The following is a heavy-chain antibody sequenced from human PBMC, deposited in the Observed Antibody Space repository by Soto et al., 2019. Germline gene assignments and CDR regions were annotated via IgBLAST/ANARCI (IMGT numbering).Heavy chain of an antibody. CDR1: GFTFSSYG. V-gene: IGHV3-33*01. Sequence: QVQLVESGVGVVQPGRSLRLSCAASGFTFSSYGIHWVRQAPGKGLEWVAVIWYDGSNKYYADSVKGRFTISRHNSKNTLYLQMNRPRAEDTAVYYCARERKAAGYDLDFWGQGATVTVA. CDR3: ARERKAAGYDLDF. D-gene: IGHD5-12*01. CDR2: IWYDGSNK. J-gene: IGHJ6*02.